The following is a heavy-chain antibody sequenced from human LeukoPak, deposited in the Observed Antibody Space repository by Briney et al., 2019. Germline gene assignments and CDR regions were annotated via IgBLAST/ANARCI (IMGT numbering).Heavy chain of an antibody. Sequence: GGSLRLSCAASGFTFSSYSMNWVRQAPGKGLEWVSSISSSSSYIYYADSVKGRFTISRDNAKNSLYLQMNSLRAEDTAVYYCARDPRTGDGDNYSYYYYMDVWGKGTTVTVSS. CDR3: ARDPRTGDGDNYSYYYYMDV. CDR2: ISSSSSYI. V-gene: IGHV3-21*01. CDR1: GFTFSSYS. J-gene: IGHJ6*03. D-gene: IGHD7-27*01.